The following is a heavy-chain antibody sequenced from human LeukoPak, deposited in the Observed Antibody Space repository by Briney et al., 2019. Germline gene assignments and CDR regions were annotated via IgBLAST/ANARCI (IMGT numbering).Heavy chain of an antibody. D-gene: IGHD6-13*01. J-gene: IGHJ4*02. CDR3: ASPGIVAAGTDRGFDY. CDR2: IYYSGST. V-gene: IGHV4-59*01. Sequence: SQTLSLTCTVSGGSISSYYWSWIRQPPGKGLEGIGFIYYSGSTDYNPSLKSRVTISVDTSKNQFSLKLSSVTAADTAVYYCASPGIVAAGTDRGFDYWGQGALVTVSS. CDR1: GGSISSYY.